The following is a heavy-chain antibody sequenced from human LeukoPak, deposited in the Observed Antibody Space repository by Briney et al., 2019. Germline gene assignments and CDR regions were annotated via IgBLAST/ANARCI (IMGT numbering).Heavy chain of an antibody. CDR1: GYTFTSYG. CDR2: ISAYNGNT. D-gene: IGHD3-3*01. V-gene: IGHV1-18*01. J-gene: IGHJ3*02. CDR3: AREMRIFGVVNEAPDAFDI. Sequence: ASVKVSCKASGYTFTSYGISWVRQAPGQGLEWMGWISAYNGNTNYAQKLQGRVTMTTDTSTSTAYMELRSLRSDDTAVYYCAREMRIFGVVNEAPDAFDIWGQGTMVTVSS.